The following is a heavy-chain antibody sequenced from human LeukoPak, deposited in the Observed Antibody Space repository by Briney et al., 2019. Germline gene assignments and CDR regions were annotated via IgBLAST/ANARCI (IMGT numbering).Heavy chain of an antibody. CDR2: IYYSGST. CDR1: GGSISSSSYY. CDR3: ARGGYYDSGNDFRFDP. J-gene: IGHJ5*02. Sequence: PSETLSLTCTVSGGSISSSSYYWGWIRQPPGKGLEWIGSIYYSGSTYYNPSLKSRVTISVDTSKNQFSLKLSSVTAADTAVYYCARGGYYDSGNDFRFDPWGQGTLVTVSS. D-gene: IGHD3-10*01. V-gene: IGHV4-39*07.